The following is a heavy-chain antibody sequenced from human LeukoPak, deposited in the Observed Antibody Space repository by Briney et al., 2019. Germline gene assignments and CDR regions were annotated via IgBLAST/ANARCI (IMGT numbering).Heavy chain of an antibody. CDR3: AGAVVIIPDYYYMDV. D-gene: IGHD3-3*01. Sequence: SVKVSCKASGGTFSSYAISWVRQAPGQGLEWMGGIIPIFGTANYAQKLHGRVTITADESTSTAYMELSSLRSEDTAVYYCAGAVVIIPDYYYMDVWGKGTTVTVSS. CDR1: GGTFSSYA. J-gene: IGHJ6*03. V-gene: IGHV1-69*01. CDR2: IIPIFGTA.